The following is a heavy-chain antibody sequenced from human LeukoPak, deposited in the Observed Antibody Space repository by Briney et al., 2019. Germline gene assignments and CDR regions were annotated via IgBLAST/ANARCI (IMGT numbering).Heavy chain of an antibody. V-gene: IGHV1-2*02. CDR1: GYTFTGYY. Sequence: ASVKVSCKASGYTFTGYYMHWVRQAPGQGLEWMVWINPNSGGTNYAQKFQGRVTMTRDTSISTAYMELSRLRSDDTAVYYCASTPPGYCSGGSCSYFDYWGQGTLVTVSS. J-gene: IGHJ4*02. D-gene: IGHD2-15*01. CDR3: ASTPPGYCSGGSCSYFDY. CDR2: INPNSGGT.